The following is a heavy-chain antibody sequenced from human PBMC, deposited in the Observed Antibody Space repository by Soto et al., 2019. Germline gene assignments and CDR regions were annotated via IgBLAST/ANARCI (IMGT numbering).Heavy chain of an antibody. V-gene: IGHV1-3*01. CDR1: GYTFTSYA. CDR3: ARAPYYYYGMDV. J-gene: IGHJ6*02. Sequence: EASVKVSCKASGYTFTSYAMHWVRQAPGQRLEWMGWINAGNGNTKYSQKFQGRVTITRDTSASTAYMELSSLRSEDTAVYYCARAPYYYYGMDVWGQGTTVTVSS. CDR2: INAGNGNT.